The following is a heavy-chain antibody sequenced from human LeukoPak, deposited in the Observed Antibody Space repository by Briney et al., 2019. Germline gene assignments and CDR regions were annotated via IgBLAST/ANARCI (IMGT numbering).Heavy chain of an antibody. Sequence: ASVKVSCKASGYTFTSYGISWVRQAPAQGLEWMGWISAYNGNTNYAQKPQGRGTMTTDTSTSTAYMELRSLRSDDTAVYYCARDHSGGYDYDWFDPWGQGTLVTVSS. V-gene: IGHV1-18*01. CDR3: ARDHSGGYDYDWFDP. CDR1: GYTFTSYG. J-gene: IGHJ5*02. D-gene: IGHD5-12*01. CDR2: ISAYNGNT.